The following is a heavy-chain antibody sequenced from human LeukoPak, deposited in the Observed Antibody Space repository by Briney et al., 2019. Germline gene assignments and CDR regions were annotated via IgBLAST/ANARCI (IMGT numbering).Heavy chain of an antibody. Sequence: GGSLRLSCAASGFTFSSYWMSWVRQAPGKGLEWVANIKQDGSEKYYVDSVKGRFTISRDNAKNTLYLQMNTLRVEDTAVYYCARGEENTIFHFDYWGQGTLVTVSS. CDR2: IKQDGSEK. CDR1: GFTFSSYW. CDR3: ARGEENTIFHFDY. J-gene: IGHJ4*02. D-gene: IGHD3-9*01. V-gene: IGHV3-7*01.